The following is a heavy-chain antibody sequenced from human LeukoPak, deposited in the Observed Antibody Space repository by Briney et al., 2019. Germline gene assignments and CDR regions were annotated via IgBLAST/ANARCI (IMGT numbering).Heavy chain of an antibody. J-gene: IGHJ4*02. V-gene: IGHV3-66*01. Sequence: GGSLRLSCAASGITVYNNYMSWVRQAPGKGLEWVSVIYSGGSTYYADSVKGRFTISRDTLTNTVYLQMNSLRVEDTAVYHCASLPAPLYHYDPETDSWGQGTLVTVSS. CDR3: ASLPAPLYHYDPETDS. CDR2: IYSGGST. CDR1: GITVYNNY. D-gene: IGHD3-16*01.